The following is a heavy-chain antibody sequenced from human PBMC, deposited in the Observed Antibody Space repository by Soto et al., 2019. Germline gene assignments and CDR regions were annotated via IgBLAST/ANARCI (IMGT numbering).Heavy chain of an antibody. CDR3: AAAAIPVAGRHPDF. V-gene: IGHV1-2*02. J-gene: IGHJ4*02. D-gene: IGHD6-19*01. CDR2: INPNNGVT. CDR1: GYMFTGFY. Sequence: ASLKVSCKASGYMFTGFYLHWVRQAPGQGLEWMGWINPNNGVTTYAKNFQGRVTMTRDSSISTAYMELSSLRPDDTAVYFCAAAAIPVAGRHPDFWGQGTVVTVSS.